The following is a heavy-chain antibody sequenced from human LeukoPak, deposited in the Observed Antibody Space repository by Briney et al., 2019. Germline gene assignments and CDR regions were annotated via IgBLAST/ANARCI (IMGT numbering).Heavy chain of an antibody. J-gene: IGHJ4*02. Sequence: TPSETLSLTCTVSGGSISSGDYYWSWIRQPPGKGLEWIGYIYYSGSTYYNPSLKSRLTISGDTSKNQFSLRLSSVTAADTAVYYCARGTWSSSIDYWGQGTLVTVSS. D-gene: IGHD6-6*01. CDR2: IYYSGST. CDR1: GGSISSGDYY. V-gene: IGHV4-30-4*01. CDR3: ARGTWSSSIDY.